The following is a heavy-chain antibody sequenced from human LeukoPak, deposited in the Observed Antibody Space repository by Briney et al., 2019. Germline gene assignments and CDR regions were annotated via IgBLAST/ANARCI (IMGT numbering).Heavy chain of an antibody. Sequence: SETLSLTCAVSGGSISTNNWWTWVRQPPGKGLEWIGEIYHSGSTNYNPSLKSRVTISVDKSKNQFSLKLRSVTAEDTAVYYCARDKFPLVGATGDDGFDIWGQGTMVTVSS. V-gene: IGHV4-4*02. CDR3: ARDKFPLVGATGDDGFDI. J-gene: IGHJ3*02. CDR2: IYHSGST. D-gene: IGHD1-26*01. CDR1: GGSISTNNW.